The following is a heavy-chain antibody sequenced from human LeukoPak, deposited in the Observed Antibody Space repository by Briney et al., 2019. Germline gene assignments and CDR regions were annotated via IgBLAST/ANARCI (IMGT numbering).Heavy chain of an antibody. V-gene: IGHV4-59*01. CDR2: IHYSGSS. CDR1: GASIYNYY. J-gene: IGHJ3*01. CDR3: ATGTASSTTDAFDV. D-gene: IGHD6-13*01. Sequence: SETLSLTCTVSGASIYNYYWTWIRQPPGKGLEWIGFIHYSGSSAYNPSLEGRVTTSVDTSKNQVSLKLTSVTAADTAVYYCATGTASSTTDAFDVWGQGTMVAVSS.